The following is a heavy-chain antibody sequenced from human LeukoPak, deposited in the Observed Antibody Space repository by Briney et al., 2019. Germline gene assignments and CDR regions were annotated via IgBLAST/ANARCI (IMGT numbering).Heavy chain of an antibody. V-gene: IGHV3-30*02. CDR3: ARAVISIFDN. J-gene: IGHJ4*02. CDR1: GFTFSSYG. Sequence: GGSLRLSCAASGFTFSSYGMHWVRQAPGKGLEWVAFIRYDGSNKYYADSVKGRFTISRDNSKNTLYLQMSSLRAEDTAVYYCARAVISIFDNWGQGTLVTVSS. D-gene: IGHD3-3*02. CDR2: IRYDGSNK.